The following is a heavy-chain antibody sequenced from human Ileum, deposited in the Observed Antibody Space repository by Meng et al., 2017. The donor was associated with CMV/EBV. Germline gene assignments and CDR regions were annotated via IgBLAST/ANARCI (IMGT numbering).Heavy chain of an antibody. CDR3: ARDREWGCTSSSCQTNWFDP. J-gene: IGHJ5*02. Sequence: QVQLQESGPGLVKPSESLSLPCPVSGGSISNYYWNWIRQPAGKGLEWIGRIYSSGSTKYNPSLKSRVTMSVDTSQNQFSLKLNSVTAADTAVYYCARDREWGCTSSSCQTNWFDPWGQGTLVTVSS. D-gene: IGHD2-2*01. CDR2: IYSSGST. CDR1: GGSISNYY. V-gene: IGHV4-4*07.